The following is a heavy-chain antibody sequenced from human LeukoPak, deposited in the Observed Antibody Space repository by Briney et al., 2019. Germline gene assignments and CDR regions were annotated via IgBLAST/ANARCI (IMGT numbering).Heavy chain of an antibody. J-gene: IGHJ4*02. Sequence: GGSLRLSCAASGFTVSSNYMSWVRQAPGKGLEWVSVIYSGGSTYYADSVKGRFTISRDNSKNTLYLQMNSLRAEDTAVYYCARDARRSGWTHFDYWGQGTLVTVSS. V-gene: IGHV3-66*01. CDR2: IYSGGST. CDR1: GFTVSSNY. CDR3: ARDARRSGWTHFDY. D-gene: IGHD6-19*01.